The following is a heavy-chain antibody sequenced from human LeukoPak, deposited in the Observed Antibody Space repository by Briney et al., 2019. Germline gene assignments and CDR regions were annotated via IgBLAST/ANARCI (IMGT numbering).Heavy chain of an antibody. V-gene: IGHV4-59*08. CDR2: IYYSGST. D-gene: IGHD6-19*01. Sequence: SETLSLTCTVSGGSISSYFWSWIRQPPGKGLEWIGYIYYSGSTNYNPSLKSRVTMSVDTSKNQFSLKLSSVTAADTAVYYCARIDRAVAGMIDCWGQGTLVTVSS. J-gene: IGHJ4*02. CDR1: GGSISSYF. CDR3: ARIDRAVAGMIDC.